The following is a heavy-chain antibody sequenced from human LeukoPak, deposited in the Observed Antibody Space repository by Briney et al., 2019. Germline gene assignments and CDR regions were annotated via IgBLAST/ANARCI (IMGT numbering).Heavy chain of an antibody. J-gene: IGHJ4*02. V-gene: IGHV3-30-3*01. CDR1: GLIFSDYD. Sequence: SGGSLRLSCATSGLIFSDYDIHWVRQAPGKGLEWVAVISSDGSIKHYADSARGRFTVSRDNAKNSLYLQMNSLRAEDTGVYYCARESCSGGDCYSYFEYWGQGTLVTVSS. CDR3: ARESCSGGDCYSYFEY. CDR2: ISSDGSIK. D-gene: IGHD2-15*01.